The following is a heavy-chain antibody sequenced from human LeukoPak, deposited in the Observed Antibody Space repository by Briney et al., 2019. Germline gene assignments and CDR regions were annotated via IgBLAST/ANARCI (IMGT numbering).Heavy chain of an antibody. CDR2: INPNSGGT. J-gene: IGHJ5*02. CDR3: ARGDCSSTSCYDWFDP. CDR1: GYTFTVYY. V-gene: IGHV1-2*02. D-gene: IGHD2-2*01. Sequence: VASVKVSFRACGYTFTVYYMHWVGQAPGQGVEWMGWINPNSGGTNYAQKFQGRVTMTRDTSISTAYMELSRLRSDDTAVYYCARGDCSSTSCYDWFDPWGQGTLVTVSS.